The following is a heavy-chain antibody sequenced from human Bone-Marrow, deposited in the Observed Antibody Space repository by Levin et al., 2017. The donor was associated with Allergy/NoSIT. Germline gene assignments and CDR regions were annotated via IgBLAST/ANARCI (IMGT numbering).Heavy chain of an antibody. CDR3: AGGVGRTGLQARFFCWFDA. J-gene: IGHJ5*02. CDR2: INPDNGGT. V-gene: IGHV1-2*02. D-gene: IGHD6-6*01. Sequence: GESLKISCKASGYTFIGYYMHWVRQAPGQGLEWMGWINPDNGGTHYAEKFQGRVTMTRDTSINTVFLDLDRLTSDDTAVYFCAGGVGRTGLQARFFCWFDAWGQGALVTVSS. CDR1: GYTFIGYY.